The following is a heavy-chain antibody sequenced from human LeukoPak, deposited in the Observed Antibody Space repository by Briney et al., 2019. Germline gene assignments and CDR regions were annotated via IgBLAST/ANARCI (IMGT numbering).Heavy chain of an antibody. CDR3: ARDLPSPSYYDFWSGQLQPDAFDI. CDR2: ISSSSSYI. V-gene: IGHV3-21*01. Sequence: KPGGSLRLSCAASGFTFSSYWMHWVRQAPGKGLEWVSSISSSSSYIYYADSVKGRFTISRDNAKNSLYLQMNSLRAEDTAVYYCARDLPSPSYYDFWSGQLQPDAFDIWGQGTMVTVSS. J-gene: IGHJ3*02. D-gene: IGHD3-3*01. CDR1: GFTFSSYW.